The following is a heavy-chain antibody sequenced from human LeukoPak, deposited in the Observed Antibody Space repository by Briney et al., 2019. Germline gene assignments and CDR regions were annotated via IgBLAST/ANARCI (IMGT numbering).Heavy chain of an antibody. CDR2: IKRDGSEK. V-gene: IGHV3-7*03. CDR3: ARDQYELRSYYYGMDA. J-gene: IGHJ6*04. D-gene: IGHD2-2*01. CDR1: GFTFRDYW. Sequence: GGSLRLSCAASGFTFRDYWMTWVRQAPGKGLEWVANIKRDGSEKYYVDSVRGRFIISRDDAKNSLYLQMNGLRVEDTAVYYCARDQYELRSYYYGMDAWGKGTTVSVSS.